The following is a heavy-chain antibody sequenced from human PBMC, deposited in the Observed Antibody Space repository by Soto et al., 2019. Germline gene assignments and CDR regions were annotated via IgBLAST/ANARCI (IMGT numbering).Heavy chain of an antibody. D-gene: IGHD2-15*01. CDR3: ARGAYCSGGSCYFGTYYFDY. CDR2: ISAYNGNT. J-gene: IGHJ4*02. Sequence: ASVKVSCKASGYTFTSYGISWVRQAPGQGLEWMGWISAYNGNTNYAQKLQGRVTMTTDTSTSTAYMELRSLRSDDTAVYYCARGAYCSGGSCYFGTYYFDYWGQGTLVTVSS. CDR1: GYTFTSYG. V-gene: IGHV1-18*01.